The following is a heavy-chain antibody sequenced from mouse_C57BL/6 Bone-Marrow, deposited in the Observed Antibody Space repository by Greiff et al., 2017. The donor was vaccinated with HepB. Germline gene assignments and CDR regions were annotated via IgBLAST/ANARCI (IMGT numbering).Heavy chain of an antibody. CDR3: TRYYGSSPYYFDY. CDR1: GFTFSSYA. J-gene: IGHJ2*01. CDR2: ISSGGDYI. V-gene: IGHV5-9-1*02. D-gene: IGHD1-1*01. Sequence: EVQVVESGEGLVKPGGSLKLSCAASGFTFSSYAMSWVRQTPEKRLEWVAYISSGGDYIYYADTVKGRFTISRDNARNTLYLQMSSLKSEDTAMYYCTRYYGSSPYYFDYWGQGTTLTVSS.